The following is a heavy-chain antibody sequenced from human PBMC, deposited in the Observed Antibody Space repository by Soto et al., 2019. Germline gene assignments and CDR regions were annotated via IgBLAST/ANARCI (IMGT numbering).Heavy chain of an antibody. CDR3: AREGGNLNWFDP. CDR1: GFTFSSYS. J-gene: IGHJ5*02. CDR2: ISSSSSTI. D-gene: IGHD1-26*01. Sequence: EVQLVESGGGLVQPGGSLRLSCAASGFTFSSYSMNWVRQAPGKGLGWVSYISSSSSTIYYADSVKGRFTISRDNAKNSLYMPMTTLRDEDTAVYYCAREGGNLNWFDPWGQGTLVTVSS. V-gene: IGHV3-48*02.